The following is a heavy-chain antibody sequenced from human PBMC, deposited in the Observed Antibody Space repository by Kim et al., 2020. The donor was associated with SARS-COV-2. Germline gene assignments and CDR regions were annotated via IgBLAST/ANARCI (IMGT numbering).Heavy chain of an antibody. D-gene: IGHD3-10*01. CDR3: ARETSRGDDAFDV. J-gene: IGHJ3*01. CDR2: INHRGST. Sequence: SETLSLTCAVYGESFRNFYWSWIRQPPGKGLEWIGEINHRGSTNYNPSLKSRVTISVDTSKNQFSLRLNSVTAADTAMYYCARETSRGDDAFDVWGQGT. V-gene: IGHV4-34*01. CDR1: GESFRNFY.